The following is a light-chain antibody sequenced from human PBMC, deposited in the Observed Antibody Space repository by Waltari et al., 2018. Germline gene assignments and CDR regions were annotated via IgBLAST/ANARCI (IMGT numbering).Light chain of an antibody. J-gene: IGLJ2*01. CDR3: SSYAGSTL. CDR1: SSDVGGYNS. V-gene: IGLV2-8*01. CDR2: EVS. Sequence: QSALTQPPSASGSPGQSVTISCTGTSSDVGGYNSVSWYQQHPGKAPKLMIYEVSKRPSGVPDRFSGSKSGNTASLTVSGLQAEDEADYYCSSYAGSTLFGGGTKLTVL.